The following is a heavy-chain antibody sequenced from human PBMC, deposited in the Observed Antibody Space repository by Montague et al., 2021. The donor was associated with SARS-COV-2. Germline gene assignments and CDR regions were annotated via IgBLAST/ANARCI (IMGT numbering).Heavy chain of an antibody. D-gene: IGHD2-8*02. V-gene: IGHV3-30*04. CDR1: GFTFSSYA. CDR2: ISYDGSNK. Sequence: SLRLSCAASGFTFSSYAMHWVRQAPGKGLEWVAIISYDGSNKYYADSVKGRFTISRDNSKNTLYLQMNSLRGEDTAVYYCASAVLGRDAFDIWGQGTMVTVSS. J-gene: IGHJ3*02. CDR3: ASAVLGRDAFDI.